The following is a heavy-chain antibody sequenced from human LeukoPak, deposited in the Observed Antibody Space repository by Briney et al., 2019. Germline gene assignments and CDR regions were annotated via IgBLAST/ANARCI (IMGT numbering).Heavy chain of an antibody. D-gene: IGHD3-3*01. Sequence: SQTLSLTCAISGDSVSSNSAAWNWIRQSPSRGLEWLGRTYYRSKWYNDYAVSVKSRITINPDTSKNRFSLQLNSVTPEDTAVYYCASSRFLEWPHRVGATGGFDYWGQGTLVTVSS. CDR3: ASSRFLEWPHRVGATGGFDY. CDR1: GDSVSSNSAA. CDR2: TYYRSKWYN. J-gene: IGHJ4*02. V-gene: IGHV6-1*01.